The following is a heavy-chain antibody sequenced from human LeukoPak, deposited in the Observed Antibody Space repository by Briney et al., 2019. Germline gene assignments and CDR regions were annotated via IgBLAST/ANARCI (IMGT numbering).Heavy chain of an antibody. D-gene: IGHD2-2*01. J-gene: IGHJ4*02. Sequence: GESLKISCKGSGYSFTSYWIGWVRQMPGKGLEWMGIIYPGDSDTRYSPSFQGQVTISADKSISTAYLQWSSLKASDTAMYYRARQYQLLQSSYYFDYWGQGTLVTVSS. CDR2: IYPGDSDT. V-gene: IGHV5-51*01. CDR3: ARQYQLLQSSYYFDY. CDR1: GYSFTSYW.